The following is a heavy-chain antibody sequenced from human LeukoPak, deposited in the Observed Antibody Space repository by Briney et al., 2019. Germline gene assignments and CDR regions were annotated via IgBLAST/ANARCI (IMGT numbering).Heavy chain of an antibody. Sequence: SETLSLTCTVSVGSITMVGYYWSWTRQNPGTGLEGFGYIYFSGSTYYNPSLKSRVTISVDTSKNQFSLKLTSVTAADTAVYYCARAVGDGYNFDFDYWGQGTLVTVSS. J-gene: IGHJ4*02. V-gene: IGHV4-31*03. CDR3: ARAVGDGYNFDFDY. D-gene: IGHD5-24*01. CDR2: IYFSGST. CDR1: VGSITMVGYY.